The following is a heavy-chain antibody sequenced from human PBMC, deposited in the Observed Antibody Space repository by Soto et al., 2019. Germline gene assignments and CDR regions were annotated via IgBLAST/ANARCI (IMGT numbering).Heavy chain of an antibody. CDR1: GFTFSSYW. V-gene: IGHV3-7*01. Sequence: PGGSLRLSCAASGFTFSSYWVSWVRQAPGKGLEWVANIKQDGSEKYYVDSVKGRFTISRDNAKNSLYLQMNSLRAEDTAVYYCASAFYYYYMDVWGKGTTVTVSS. D-gene: IGHD3-16*01. CDR2: IKQDGSEK. J-gene: IGHJ6*03. CDR3: ASAFYYYYMDV.